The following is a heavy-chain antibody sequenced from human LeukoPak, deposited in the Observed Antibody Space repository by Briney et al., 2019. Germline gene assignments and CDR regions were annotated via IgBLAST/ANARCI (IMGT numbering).Heavy chain of an antibody. CDR1: GYTFTTYD. CDR3: ARVGTGTRSFDS. Sequence: GAPVKVSCKTSGYTFTTYDINWVRQAPGQGLEWMGRISAYNGYTNYGQKFQGRVTMTTDTSTNTAYMELRSLRSDDTAVYYCARVGTGTRSFDSWGQGTLVTVSS. D-gene: IGHD1/OR15-1a*01. CDR2: ISAYNGYT. V-gene: IGHV1-18*01. J-gene: IGHJ4*02.